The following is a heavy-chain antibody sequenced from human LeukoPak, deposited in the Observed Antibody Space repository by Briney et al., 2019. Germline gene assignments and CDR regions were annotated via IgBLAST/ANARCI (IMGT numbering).Heavy chain of an antibody. Sequence: GASVTVSCKASGYTFTSYGISWVRQAPGQGLEWMGWISAYNGNTNYAQKLQGRVTMTTDTSTSTAYMELRSLRSDDTAVYYCARDLVEGVAGYYYYYGMDVWGQGTTVTVSS. CDR2: ISAYNGNT. D-gene: IGHD6-19*01. CDR3: ARDLVEGVAGYYYYYGMDV. CDR1: GYTFTSYG. J-gene: IGHJ6*02. V-gene: IGHV1-18*01.